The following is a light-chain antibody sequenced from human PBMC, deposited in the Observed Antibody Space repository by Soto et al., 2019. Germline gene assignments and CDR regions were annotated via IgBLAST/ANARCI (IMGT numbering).Light chain of an antibody. J-gene: IGKJ1*01. CDR3: QQSYSTPRT. Sequence: DIQMTQSPSSLSASVGDRVTLTCRASQSIRSTLIWYQQKPGKAPKILIYAASSLQSGVPSRFSGSGSGTDFTLTISSLQPEDFATYYCQQSYSTPRTFGQGTKVEIK. CDR1: QSIRST. CDR2: AAS. V-gene: IGKV1-39*01.